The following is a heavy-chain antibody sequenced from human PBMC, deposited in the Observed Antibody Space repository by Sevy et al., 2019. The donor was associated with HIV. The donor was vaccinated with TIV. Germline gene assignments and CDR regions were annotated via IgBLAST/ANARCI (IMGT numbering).Heavy chain of an antibody. Sequence: GGSLRLSCAASGFTFSSYWMHWVRQAPGKGLEWVSDISSRSTYIKYADSVKGRFTISRDNAKNSLSLQMNSLRADDTAVYYCARERNTYGQGYFDYWGQGTLVTVSS. CDR3: ARERNTYGQGYFDY. V-gene: IGHV3-21*05. D-gene: IGHD1-1*01. J-gene: IGHJ4*02. CDR2: ISSRSTYI. CDR1: GFTFSSYW.